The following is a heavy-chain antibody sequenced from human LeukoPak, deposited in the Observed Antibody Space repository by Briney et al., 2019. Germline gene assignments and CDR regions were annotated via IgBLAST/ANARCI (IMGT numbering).Heavy chain of an antibody. CDR2: IIPIFGTA. Sequence: SVTVSCKASGGTFSSYAISWVRQAPGQGLEWMGGIIPIFGTANYAQKFQGRVTITADESTSTAYMELSSLRSEDTAVYYCARPSYGDTKNYYYYYGMDVWGQGTTVTVSS. V-gene: IGHV1-69*13. J-gene: IGHJ6*02. CDR3: ARPSYGDTKNYYYYYGMDV. D-gene: IGHD4-17*01. CDR1: GGTFSSYA.